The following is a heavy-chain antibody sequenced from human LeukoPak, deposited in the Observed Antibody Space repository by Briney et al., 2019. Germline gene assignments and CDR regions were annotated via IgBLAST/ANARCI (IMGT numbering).Heavy chain of an antibody. CDR3: ARLTDQSDIILTGNFDY. CDR1: GYSFTSYW. V-gene: IGHV5-10-1*01. J-gene: IGHJ4*02. Sequence: GESLKISCKGSGYSFTSYWISWVRQMPGKGLEWMGRIDPSDSYTNYSPSFQGHVTIPADKSISTAYLQWSSLKASDTAMYYCARLTDQSDIILTGNFDYWGQGTLVTVSS. CDR2: IDPSDSYT. D-gene: IGHD3-9*01.